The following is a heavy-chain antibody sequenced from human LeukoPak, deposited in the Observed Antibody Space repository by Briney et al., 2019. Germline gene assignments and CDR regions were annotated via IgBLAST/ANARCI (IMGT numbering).Heavy chain of an antibody. V-gene: IGHV3-23*01. CDR1: GFTFSSYG. D-gene: IGHD3-22*01. Sequence: GGTLRLSCAASGFTFSSYGMSWVRQAPGKGLEWVSAISGSGGSTYYADSVKGRFTISRDNSKNTLYLQMNSLRAEDTAVYYCAKESYSSGYFDYWGQGTLVTVSS. CDR2: ISGSGGST. CDR3: AKESYSSGYFDY. J-gene: IGHJ4*02.